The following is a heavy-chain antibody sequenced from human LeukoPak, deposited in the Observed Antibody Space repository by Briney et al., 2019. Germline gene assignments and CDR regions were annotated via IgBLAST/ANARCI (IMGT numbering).Heavy chain of an antibody. CDR3: ARVYAGGLGRDSGYFDL. CDR2: INPNSGGT. J-gene: IGHJ2*01. V-gene: IGHV1-2*04. D-gene: IGHD4-23*01. CDR1: GYTFTGCY. Sequence: ASVKVSCKASGYTFTGCYMHWVRQAPGQGLEWMGWINPNSGGTNYAQKFQGWVTMTRDTSISTAYMELSRLRSDDTAVYYCARVYAGGLGRDSGYFDLWGRGTLVTVSS.